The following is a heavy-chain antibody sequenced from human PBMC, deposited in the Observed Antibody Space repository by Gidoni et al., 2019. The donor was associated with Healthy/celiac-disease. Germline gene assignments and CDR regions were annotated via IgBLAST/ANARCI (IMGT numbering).Heavy chain of an antibody. Sequence: EVQLVESGGGLVQPGGSLKLSCAASGFTFSGSAMHWVRQASGKGLEWVGRIRSKANSYATAYAASVKGRFTISRDDSKNTAYLQMNSLKTEDTAVYYCTRHGCSGGSCYGYWGQGTLVTVSS. J-gene: IGHJ4*02. CDR3: TRHGCSGGSCYGY. CDR1: GFTFSGSA. D-gene: IGHD2-15*01. V-gene: IGHV3-73*02. CDR2: IRSKANSYAT.